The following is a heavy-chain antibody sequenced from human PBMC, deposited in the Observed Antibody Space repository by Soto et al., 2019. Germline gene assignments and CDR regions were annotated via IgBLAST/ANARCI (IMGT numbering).Heavy chain of an antibody. D-gene: IGHD6-19*01. Sequence: SANVSCKASAGTFSSYAISWVRQAPGEGLEWMGGIIPIFGTANYAQKFQGRVTITADKSTSTAYMELSSLRSEDTAVYYCAILDVAGRSGLYYYGMHVWGPGTWVSVS. J-gene: IGHJ6*02. CDR2: IIPIFGTA. V-gene: IGHV1-69*06. CDR3: AILDVAGRSGLYYYGMHV. CDR1: AGTFSSYA.